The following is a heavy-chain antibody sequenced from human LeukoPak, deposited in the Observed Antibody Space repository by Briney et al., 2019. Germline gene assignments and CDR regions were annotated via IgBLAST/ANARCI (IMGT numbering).Heavy chain of an antibody. CDR2: IRYDGSNK. Sequence: PGGSLRLSCAASGFTFSSYGMHWVRQAPGKGLEWVAFIRYDGSNKYYADSVKGRFTISRDNSKNTLYLQMNSLRAEDTAVYYCAKDEAHEDYFDYWGQGTLVTVSS. V-gene: IGHV3-30*02. CDR3: AKDEAHEDYFDY. J-gene: IGHJ4*02. CDR1: GFTFSSYG.